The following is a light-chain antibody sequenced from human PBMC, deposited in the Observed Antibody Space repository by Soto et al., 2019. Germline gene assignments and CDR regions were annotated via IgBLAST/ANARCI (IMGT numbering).Light chain of an antibody. CDR3: QVWDTTTVV. V-gene: IGLV3-9*01. CDR2: RDS. CDR1: DIGNKY. J-gene: IGLJ2*01. Sequence: SYELTQPLSVSVALGQTARITCGGNDIGNKYVHWYQQKPGQAPVLVIYRDSNRPSGIPERFSGSNSGNTATLTISRAQAGDETDYYCQVWDTTTVVFGGGTKLTVL.